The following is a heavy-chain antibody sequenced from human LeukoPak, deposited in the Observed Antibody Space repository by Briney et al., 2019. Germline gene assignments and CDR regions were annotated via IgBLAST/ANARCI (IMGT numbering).Heavy chain of an antibody. Sequence: PGGSLRLSCAASGFTFRSCAMNWVRQGPGKGLERVSLITGSGGSTYYTDSVKGRFTISRDNSKNTLYLQMNSLTAEDTAVYYCAKRTGNSGPFDYWGQGTRVTVSS. CDR3: AKRTGNSGPFDY. CDR2: ITGSGGST. J-gene: IGHJ4*02. CDR1: GFTFRSCA. D-gene: IGHD4-23*01. V-gene: IGHV3-23*01.